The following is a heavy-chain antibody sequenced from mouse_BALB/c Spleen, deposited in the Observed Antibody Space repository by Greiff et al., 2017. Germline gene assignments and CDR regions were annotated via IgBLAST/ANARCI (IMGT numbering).Heavy chain of an antibody. V-gene: IGHV2-2*02. CDR2: IWSGGST. Sequence: VQLQQSGPGLVQPSQSLSITCTASGFSFTSYGVHWVRQSPGKGLEWLGVIWSGGSTAYNAAFISRLSISKDNSKSQVFFKMNSLQANDTAIYYCARNYGNYWYFDVWGAGTTVTVSS. CDR3: ARNYGNYWYFDV. J-gene: IGHJ1*01. D-gene: IGHD2-1*01. CDR1: GFSFTSYG.